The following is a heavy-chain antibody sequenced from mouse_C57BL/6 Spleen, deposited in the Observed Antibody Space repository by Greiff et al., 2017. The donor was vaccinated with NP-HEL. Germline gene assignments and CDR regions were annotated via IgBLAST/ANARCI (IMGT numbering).Heavy chain of an antibody. D-gene: IGHD1-1*01. CDR3: ARVRGYYYGSSSYAMDY. CDR2: IDPSDSET. CDR1: GYTFTSYW. Sequence: QVQLQQPGAELVRPGSSVKLSCKASGYTFTSYWMHWVKQRPIQGLEWIGNIDPSDSETHYNQKFKDKATLTVDKSSSTAYMQLSSLTSEDSAVYYCARVRGYYYGSSSYAMDYWGQGTSVTVSS. V-gene: IGHV1-52*01. J-gene: IGHJ4*01.